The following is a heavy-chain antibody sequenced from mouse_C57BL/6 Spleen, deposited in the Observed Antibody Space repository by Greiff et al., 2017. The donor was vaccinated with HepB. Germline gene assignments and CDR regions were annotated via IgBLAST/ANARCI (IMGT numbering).Heavy chain of an antibody. D-gene: IGHD2-14*01. V-gene: IGHV1-59*01. CDR2: IDPSESYT. Sequence: VQLQQSGAELVRPGTSVKLSCKASGYTFTSYWMHWVKQRPGQGLEWIGVIDPSESYTNYNQKFKGKATLTVDKSSSTAYMQLSSLTSEDSAVYYCGRGGTFDYWGQGTTLTVSS. CDR1: GYTFTSYW. CDR3: GRGGTFDY. J-gene: IGHJ2*01.